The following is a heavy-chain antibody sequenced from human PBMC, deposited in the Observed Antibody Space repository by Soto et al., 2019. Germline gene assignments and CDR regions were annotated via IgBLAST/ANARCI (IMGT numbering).Heavy chain of an antibody. CDR1: GYTFSSHA. J-gene: IGHJ4*02. V-gene: IGHV1-3*01. CDR2: INAGNGDT. Sequence: SVKVSCKASGYTFSSHAIHWVRQAPGQRLEWMGWINAGNGDTNYSQKFQGRVAITTDTSASSAYLELSTLRSEDTAVYYCARDGARIAVFGVVYYFDYWGQGTVVTVSS. D-gene: IGHD3-3*01. CDR3: ARDGARIAVFGVVYYFDY.